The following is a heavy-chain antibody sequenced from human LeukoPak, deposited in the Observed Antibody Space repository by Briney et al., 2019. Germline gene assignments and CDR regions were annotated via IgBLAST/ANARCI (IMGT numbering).Heavy chain of an antibody. J-gene: IGHJ4*02. D-gene: IGHD4-17*01. V-gene: IGHV3-21*01. Sequence: GGSLRLSPAASGFTLSNFSMHSAPHPPGKRLEYVPFLSSSSSYIFYTDSPRGRFTISRDNAKNSLYLQMNSLGADDTAVYYCASDLAYGDDGLWGQGTLSPSPQ. CDR1: GFTLSNFS. CDR2: LSSSSSYI. CDR3: ASDLAYGDDGL.